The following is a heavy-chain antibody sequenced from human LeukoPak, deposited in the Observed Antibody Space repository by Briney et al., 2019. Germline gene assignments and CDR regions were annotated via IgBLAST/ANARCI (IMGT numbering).Heavy chain of an antibody. V-gene: IGHV3-30*03. CDR3: ARERKPFDAFDI. Sequence: PGRSLRLSCAASGFTFSSYGMHWVRQAPGKGLEWVAVISYDGSNKYYADSVKGRFTISRDNSKNTLYLQMNSLRAEDTAVYYCARERKPFDAFDIWGQGTMVTVSS. CDR1: GFTFSSYG. CDR2: ISYDGSNK. J-gene: IGHJ3*02.